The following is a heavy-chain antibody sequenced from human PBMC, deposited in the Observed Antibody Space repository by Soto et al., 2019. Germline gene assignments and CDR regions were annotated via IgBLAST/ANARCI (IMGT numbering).Heavy chain of an antibody. CDR2: TYYRSKWIS. Sequence: SQTLSLTCAISMDSVSNNRATWNWIRQSPSGGLEWLGRTYYRSKWISDYAMSVKGRISINPDTSKNLVSLHLSFVTPEDTAVYYCARDPPDFNSGFDFWGQGTAVTVSS. CDR3: ARDPPDFNSGFDF. CDR1: MDSVSNNRAT. V-gene: IGHV6-1*01. D-gene: IGHD1-26*01. J-gene: IGHJ4*02.